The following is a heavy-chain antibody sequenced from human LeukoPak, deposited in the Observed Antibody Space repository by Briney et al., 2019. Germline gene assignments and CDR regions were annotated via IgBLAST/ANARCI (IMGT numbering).Heavy chain of an antibody. Sequence: QPGGSLRLSCAASGFPFSYYGMHWVRQAPGKGLEWVAFIRFDGSDKFYAGSVKGRFTISRDTSRNTLYLQMNSLRLEDTAVYYCAKDLMRDRWFGESWGQGTLVTVSS. CDR2: IRFDGSDK. V-gene: IGHV3-30*02. J-gene: IGHJ5*02. CDR3: AKDLMRDRWFGES. CDR1: GFPFSYYG. D-gene: IGHD3-10*01.